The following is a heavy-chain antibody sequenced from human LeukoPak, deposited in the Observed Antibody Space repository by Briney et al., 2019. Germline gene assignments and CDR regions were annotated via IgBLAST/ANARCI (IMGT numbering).Heavy chain of an antibody. V-gene: IGHV1-24*01. D-gene: IGHD2-8*02. CDR3: ATDLVGSRGFDY. J-gene: IGHJ4*02. CDR2: FDPEDTET. Sequence: ASVKVSCKVSGYTLTELSMHWVRQAPGKGLGWMGGFDPEDTETIYAQKFQGRVTMTEDTSTDTAYMELSSLRSEDTALYYCATDLVGSRGFDYWGQGTLVTVSS. CDR1: GYTLTELS.